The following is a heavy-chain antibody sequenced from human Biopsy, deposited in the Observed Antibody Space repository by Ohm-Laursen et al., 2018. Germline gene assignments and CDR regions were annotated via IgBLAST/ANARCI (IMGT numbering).Heavy chain of an antibody. CDR2: VNPNSGAT. CDR1: GYTFTDYS. Sequence: GSSVKVSCKLSGYTFTDYSLHWVRQAPGQGLEWLGWVNPNSGATNSAENFRDRVTLTRDTSISAVYIELRRLKSDDAAVYYCARNRMTDVFGGPTRTDVFDSWGQGTPVTVSS. V-gene: IGHV1-2*02. D-gene: IGHD1-14*01. J-gene: IGHJ4*02. CDR3: ARNRMTDVFGGPTRTDVFDS.